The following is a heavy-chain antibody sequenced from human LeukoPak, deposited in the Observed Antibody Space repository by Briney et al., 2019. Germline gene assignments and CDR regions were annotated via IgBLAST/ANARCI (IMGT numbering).Heavy chain of an antibody. CDR1: GFTFNSYA. CDR2: ITSNSRII. D-gene: IGHD1/OR15-1a*01. J-gene: IGHJ4*02. Sequence: GGSLRLSCAASGFTFNSYAMNWVRQAPGVGLQWISYITSNSRIIYYADSVKGRFTISSDNAKTSLYLQMNSLRAEDTAVYYCARVAGGRTEYFDSWGQGTLVTVSS. V-gene: IGHV3-48*03. CDR3: ARVAGGRTEYFDS.